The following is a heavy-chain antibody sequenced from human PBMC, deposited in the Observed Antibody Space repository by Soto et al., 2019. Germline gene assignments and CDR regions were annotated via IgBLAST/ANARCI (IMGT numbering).Heavy chain of an antibody. Sequence: EVQLLESGGGLVQPGGCLRLSCAASGFTFSTYALNWVRQAPGKGLEWVSGIGGGGGDTYNAASVKGRFTISRDNSTNTLFLQMNSVRAEDPALYYCVRSWQGEYWSQGTLVTVSS. CDR3: VRSWQGEY. CDR1: GFTFSTYA. J-gene: IGHJ4*02. D-gene: IGHD3-16*01. CDR2: IGGGGGDT. V-gene: IGHV3-23*01.